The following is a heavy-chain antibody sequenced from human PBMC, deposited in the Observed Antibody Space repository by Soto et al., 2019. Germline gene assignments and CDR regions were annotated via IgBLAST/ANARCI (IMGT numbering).Heavy chain of an antibody. Sequence: PWGSLRLSCAASGFTFTRSSINFFRHPPFKGLEWVASISTSSNLIYYEDSVKGRFTVSRDNTKNSMYLQMISLRAEDTAIYYCARGMKTAVFYGMDVWGQGTTVTVSS. CDR1: GFTFTRSS. V-gene: IGHV3-21*01. CDR2: ISTSSNLI. J-gene: IGHJ6*02. D-gene: IGHD2-2*01. CDR3: ARGMKTAVFYGMDV.